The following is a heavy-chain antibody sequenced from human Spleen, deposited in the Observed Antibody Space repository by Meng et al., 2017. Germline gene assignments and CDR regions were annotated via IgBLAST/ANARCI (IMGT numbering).Heavy chain of an antibody. Sequence: GESLKISCAASGFTFSSFAMSWVRQAPGKGLEWVSTISGSGVSTYFADSVKGRFTISRDNSKNTLYLQMNSLRAEDTAVYYCAKVVSRRFDYWGQGTLVTVSS. CDR2: ISGSGVST. J-gene: IGHJ4*02. CDR3: AKVVSRRFDY. V-gene: IGHV3-23*01. CDR1: GFTFSSFA.